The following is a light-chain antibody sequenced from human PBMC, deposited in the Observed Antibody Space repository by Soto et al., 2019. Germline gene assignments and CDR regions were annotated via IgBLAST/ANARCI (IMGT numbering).Light chain of an antibody. J-gene: IGKJ1*01. Sequence: DIQMTQSPSTLSASVGDRVTITCRASQSISSWLAWYQQKPGKAPKLLIYKASSLESGVPSRFSGSGSGTEFTLTISSLQPDDFETYYCQQFNSYSWTFGQGTTVDSK. CDR3: QQFNSYSWT. CDR1: QSISSW. CDR2: KAS. V-gene: IGKV1-5*03.